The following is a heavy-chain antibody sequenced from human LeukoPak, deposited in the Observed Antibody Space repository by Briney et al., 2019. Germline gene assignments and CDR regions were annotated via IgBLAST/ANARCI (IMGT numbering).Heavy chain of an antibody. CDR2: IYHSGST. D-gene: IGHD6-13*01. V-gene: IGHV4-4*02. Sequence: SGTLSLTCAVSGGSISSSNWWSWVRQPPGKGLEWIGEIYHSGSTNYNPSLKSRVTMSVDKSKNQFSLKLSSVTAADTAVYYCARAAAGSSIDYWGQGTLVTVSS. CDR1: GGSISSSNW. CDR3: ARAAAGSSIDY. J-gene: IGHJ4*02.